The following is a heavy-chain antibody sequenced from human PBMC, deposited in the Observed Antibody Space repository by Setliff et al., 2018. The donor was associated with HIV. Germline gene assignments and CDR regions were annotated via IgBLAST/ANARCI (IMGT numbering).Heavy chain of an antibody. CDR2: IYASGKT. CDR3: ARGNNDLESFDY. CDR1: GDSLNTYY. D-gene: IGHD3-3*01. J-gene: IGHJ4*02. V-gene: IGHV4-4*07. Sequence: SETLSLTCNVSGDSLNTYYWSWIRQSGGKGLEWIGRIYASGKTTFNPSLKSRVRMSVDTSKNQFSLKLTSVTASDTAVYHCARGNNDLESFDYWGQGARVTVSS.